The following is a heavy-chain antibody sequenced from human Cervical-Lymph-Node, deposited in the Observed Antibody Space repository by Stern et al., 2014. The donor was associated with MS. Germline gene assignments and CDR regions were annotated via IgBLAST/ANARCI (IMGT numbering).Heavy chain of an antibody. Sequence: VQLVESGGGVVQPGGSLRLSCAGSGFTFSTYGIHWVRQAPGKGLEWVALISHDGSKKSYVDSVKGRFTISRDNSKNTVYVHMNSLRDEDTAVYYCAKDRGSGWSLDYWGQGTLVIVSS. V-gene: IGHV3-30*18. CDR3: AKDRGSGWSLDY. D-gene: IGHD6-19*01. CDR1: GFTFSTYG. J-gene: IGHJ4*02. CDR2: ISHDGSKK.